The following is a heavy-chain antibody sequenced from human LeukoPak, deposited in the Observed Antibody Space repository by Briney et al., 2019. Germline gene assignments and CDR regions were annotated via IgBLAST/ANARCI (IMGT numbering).Heavy chain of an antibody. CDR1: GGSFSGYY. CDR3: ARVRQTYYYGSGSYFYFDY. D-gene: IGHD3-10*01. Sequence: SETLSLTCAVYGGSFSGYYWSWIRQPPGKGLEWIGEINHSESTNYDPSLKSRVTISVDTSKNQFSLKLSSVTAADTAVYYCARVRQTYYYGSGSYFYFDYWGQGTLVTVSS. J-gene: IGHJ4*02. CDR2: INHSEST. V-gene: IGHV4-34*01.